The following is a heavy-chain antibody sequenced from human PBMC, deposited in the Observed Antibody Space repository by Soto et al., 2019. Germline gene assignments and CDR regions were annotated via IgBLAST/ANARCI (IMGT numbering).Heavy chain of an antibody. CDR2: MIPILGIA. CDR3: ARALTVGVTVVS. V-gene: IGHV1-69*02. Sequence: QVQLVQSGAEVKKPGSSVKVSCKASGGTFSSYTISWVRQAPGQGLEWMGRMIPILGIANYAPKFQGRVTITADKSTTTAYLELRSLRSEDTAVYYCARALTVGVTVVSWGQGTLVTVSS. D-gene: IGHD1-26*01. CDR1: GGTFSSYT. J-gene: IGHJ4*02.